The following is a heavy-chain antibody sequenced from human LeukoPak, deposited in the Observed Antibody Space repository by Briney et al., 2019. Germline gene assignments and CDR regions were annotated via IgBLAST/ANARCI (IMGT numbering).Heavy chain of an antibody. J-gene: IGHJ5*02. D-gene: IGHD6-13*01. V-gene: IGHV4-61*01. Sequence: PSETLSLTCTVSGGSISSGSYYWSWIRQPPGKGLEWIGYIYYSGSTNYNPSLKSRVTIAVDTAKNQFSLKLSSVTAADTAVYYCARARYSSSWTLGWFDPWGQGTLVTVSS. CDR2: IYYSGST. CDR3: ARARYSSSWTLGWFDP. CDR1: GGSISSGSYY.